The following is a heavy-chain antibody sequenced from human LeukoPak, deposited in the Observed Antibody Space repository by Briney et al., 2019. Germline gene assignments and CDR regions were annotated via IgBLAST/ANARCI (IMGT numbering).Heavy chain of an antibody. D-gene: IGHD2-2*01. CDR1: GGSISSYY. V-gene: IGHV4-59*01. CDR2: IYYSGST. Sequence: SETLSLTCTVSGGSISSYYWSWIRQPPGKGLEWIGYIYYSGSTNYNPSLKSRVTISVDTSKNQFSLKLSSVTAADTAVYYCAGGRTPRGLVYWGQGTLVTVSS. CDR3: AGGRTPRGLVY. J-gene: IGHJ4*02.